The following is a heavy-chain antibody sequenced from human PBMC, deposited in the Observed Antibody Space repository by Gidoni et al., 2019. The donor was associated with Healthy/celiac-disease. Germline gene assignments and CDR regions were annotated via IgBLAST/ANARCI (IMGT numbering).Heavy chain of an antibody. CDR3: AKSTMVRGIFDY. V-gene: IGHV3-23*01. CDR2: ISGSGGST. D-gene: IGHD3-10*01. Sequence: EVQLLESGGGLVQPGGSLRLSCAASGFTFSSYAMSWVRQAPGKGLEWGSAISGSGGSTYYADSVKGRFTISRDNSKNTLYLQMNSLRAEDTAVYYCAKSTMVRGIFDYWGQGTLVTVSS. J-gene: IGHJ4*02. CDR1: GFTFSSYA.